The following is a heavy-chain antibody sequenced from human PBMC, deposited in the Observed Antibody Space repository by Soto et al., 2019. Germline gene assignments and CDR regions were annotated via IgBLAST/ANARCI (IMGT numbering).Heavy chain of an antibody. Sequence: QVQLVQSGAEVKKPGASVKVSCKVSGNIFTSQYMDWVRQAPGQGLEWMAMINPSGGRTSYAQMFQGRVTMTRDTSTSTGHMELSSLRSEDTAVYYCFRDVGDWGQGTLVTVSS. CDR2: INPSGGRT. CDR3: FRDVGD. D-gene: IGHD3-3*01. J-gene: IGHJ4*02. V-gene: IGHV1-46*03. CDR1: GNIFTSQY.